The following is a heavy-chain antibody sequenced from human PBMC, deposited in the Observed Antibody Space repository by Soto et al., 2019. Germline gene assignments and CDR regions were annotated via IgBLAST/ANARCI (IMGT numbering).Heavy chain of an antibody. CDR2: IGESGTPT. Sequence: GGSLRLSCAASGCTFSSYAMKWVRQAPGKGLEWVSPIGESGTPTYYADSVKGRFTISRDNSGNTLFLEMYSLRAEDTAVYYCARYIPGVRYYGMDVWGQGTTVTVSS. CDR3: ARYIPGVRYYGMDV. D-gene: IGHD2-2*01. CDR1: GCTFSSYA. J-gene: IGHJ6*02. V-gene: IGHV3-23*01.